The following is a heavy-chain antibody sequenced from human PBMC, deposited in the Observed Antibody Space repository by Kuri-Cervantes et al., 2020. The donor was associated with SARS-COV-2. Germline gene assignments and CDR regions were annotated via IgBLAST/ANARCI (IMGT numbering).Heavy chain of an antibody. CDR3: TRVCSYSGGRKRRRGAFDI. D-gene: IGHD1-26*01. J-gene: IGHJ3*02. CDR1: GFTFGDYA. V-gene: IGHV3-49*04. CDR2: DRSKSYGGTT. Sequence: GESLKISCTASGFTFGDYAMSWVRQAPGKGLEWVGFDRSKSYGGTTEYAASVKGRFTISRDDSKSIAYLQLNSLKTEDTAVYYCTRVCSYSGGRKRRRGAFDIWGQGTMFTVSS.